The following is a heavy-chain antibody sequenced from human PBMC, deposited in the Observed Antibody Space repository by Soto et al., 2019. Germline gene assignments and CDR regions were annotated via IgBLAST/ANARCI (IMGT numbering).Heavy chain of an antibody. CDR2: IRSKAYSGTT. V-gene: IGHV3-49*04. CDR3: TRDRDYVWGSYRHYYYYGMDV. Sequence: GGSLRLSCTASGFTFGDYAMSWVRQAPGKGLEWVGFIRSKAYSGTTEYAASVKGRFTISRDDSKSIAYLQMNSLKTEDTAAYYCTRDRDYVWGSYRHYYYYGMDVWGQGTTVTVS. J-gene: IGHJ6*02. D-gene: IGHD3-16*02. CDR1: GFTFGDYA.